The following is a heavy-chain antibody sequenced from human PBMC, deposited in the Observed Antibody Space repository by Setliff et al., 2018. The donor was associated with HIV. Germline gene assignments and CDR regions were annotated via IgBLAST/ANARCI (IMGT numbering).Heavy chain of an antibody. D-gene: IGHD5-18*01. CDR2: IAYSGST. CDR3: AAWGPRYSYAPYFFDS. V-gene: IGHV4-34*01. CDR1: GGSFSGYY. Sequence: PSETLSLTCAVYGGSFSGYYWSWIRQPPGKGLEWIGSIAYSGSTTYSPSLRSRVTISVDASRNQFSLRLSSVTAADTAVYYCAAWGPRYSYAPYFFDSWGQGTLVTVSS. J-gene: IGHJ4*02.